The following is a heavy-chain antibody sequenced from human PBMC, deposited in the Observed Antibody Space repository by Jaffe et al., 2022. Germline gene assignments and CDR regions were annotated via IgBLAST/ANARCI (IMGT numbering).Heavy chain of an antibody. CDR2: IYHSGST. V-gene: IGHV4-38-2*02. CDR1: GYSISSGYY. J-gene: IGHJ4*02. Sequence: QVQLQESGPGLVKPSETLSLTCAVSGYSISSGYYWGWIRQPPGKGLEWIGSIYHSGSTYYNPSLKSRVTISVDTSKNQFSLKLSSVTAADTAVYYCAREGRGVWFGESYFDYWGQGTLVTVSS. D-gene: IGHD3-10*01. CDR3: AREGRGVWFGESYFDY.